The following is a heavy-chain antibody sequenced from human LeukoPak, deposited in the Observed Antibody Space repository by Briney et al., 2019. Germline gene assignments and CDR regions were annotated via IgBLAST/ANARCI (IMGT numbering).Heavy chain of an antibody. CDR1: GFTFSSYG. CDR2: ISYDGSNK. CDR3: AKLGHGGDY. D-gene: IGHD3-10*01. J-gene: IGHJ4*02. V-gene: IGHV3-30*18. Sequence: PGRSLRLSCAASGFTFSSYGMHWVRQAPGKGLEWVAVISYDGSNKYYADSVKGRFTISRDNSKNTLYLQMNSLRAEDTAVYYCAKLGHGGDYWGQGTLVTDSS.